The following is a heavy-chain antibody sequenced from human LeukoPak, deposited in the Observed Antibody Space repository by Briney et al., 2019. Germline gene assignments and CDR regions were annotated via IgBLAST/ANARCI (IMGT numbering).Heavy chain of an antibody. J-gene: IGHJ5*02. CDR2: IYYSGST. D-gene: IGHD6-19*01. V-gene: IGHV4-39*07. CDR1: GGSISSSSYY. CDR3: AREQWLVRSWFDP. Sequence: SETLSLTCTVSGGSISSSSYYWGWIRQPPGKGLEWIGSIYYSGSTYYNPSLKSRVTISVDTSKNQFSLKLSSVTAADTAVYYCAREQWLVRSWFDPWGQGTLVTVSS.